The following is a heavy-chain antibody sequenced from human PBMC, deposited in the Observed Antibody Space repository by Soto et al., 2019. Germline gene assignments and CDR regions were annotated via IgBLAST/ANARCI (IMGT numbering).Heavy chain of an antibody. CDR3: ERVTCSAGTCRDAYDI. CDR2: INSDGSST. V-gene: IGHV3-74*01. J-gene: IGHJ3*02. Sequence: GGSLRLSCAASGFNFSAYWLHWVRQAPGKGPVWVSRINSDGSSTSYADSVKGRFTISRDNAKNTLYLQMNSLRAEDTAMYYCERVTCSAGTCRDAYDIWGQGTMVTVSS. D-gene: IGHD2-15*01. CDR1: GFNFSAYW.